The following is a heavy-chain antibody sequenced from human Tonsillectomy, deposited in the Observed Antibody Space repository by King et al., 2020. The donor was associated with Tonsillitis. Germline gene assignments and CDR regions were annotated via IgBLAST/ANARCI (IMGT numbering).Heavy chain of an antibody. J-gene: IGHJ4*02. V-gene: IGHV5-51*03. D-gene: IGHD3-22*01. CDR1: GYSFTTYW. CDR3: ARLRGYYDSDDIRSYFED. CDR2: IHPGDSDA. Sequence: VQLVESGAEVKKPGESLKISCKGSGYSFTTYWIGWVRQMPGKGLEWMGIIHPGDSDARYSPSFQGQVTMSADKSISTAYLQWRSLKASDTAMFYCARLRGYYDSDDIRSYFEDWGQGTLVTVSS.